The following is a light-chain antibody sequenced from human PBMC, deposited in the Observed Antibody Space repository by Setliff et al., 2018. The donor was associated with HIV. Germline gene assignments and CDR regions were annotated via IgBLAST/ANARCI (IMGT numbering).Light chain of an antibody. CDR3: CSFAGDTIYVL. CDR1: SNDVGRYDL. CDR2: QAT. J-gene: IGLJ2*01. V-gene: IGLV2-23*01. Sequence: QSVLTQPASVSGSPGQSITISCTGTSNDVGRYDLVSRYQQHPARAPKLIIYQATRRPSGVSNRFSGSKSGNVASLTISGLQAEDEADYYCCSFAGDTIYVLFGGGTKVTVL.